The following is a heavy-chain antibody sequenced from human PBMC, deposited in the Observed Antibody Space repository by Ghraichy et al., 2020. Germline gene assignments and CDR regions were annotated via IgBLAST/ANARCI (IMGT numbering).Heavy chain of an antibody. CDR1: GFTFSSYA. V-gene: IGHV3-23*01. J-gene: IGHJ3*02. D-gene: IGHD3-22*01. CDR3: AKATTYYYDSSGYFDAFDI. Sequence: GGSLRLSCAASGFTFSSYAMSWVRQAPGKGLEWVSAISGSGGSTYYADSVKGRFTISRDNSKNTLYLQMNSLRAEDTAVYYCAKATTYYYDSSGYFDAFDIWGQGTMVTVSS. CDR2: ISGSGGST.